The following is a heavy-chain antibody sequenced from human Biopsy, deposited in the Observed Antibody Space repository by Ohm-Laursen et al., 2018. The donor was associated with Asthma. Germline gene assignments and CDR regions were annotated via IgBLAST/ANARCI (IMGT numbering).Heavy chain of an antibody. Sequence: SLRLSCAASGFTFGDYWMSWVRQVPGKGLEWVSTISPDGRSAHGPDSFRGRFTISRDNSRDTLYLQMRSLRADDTAVYYCVKDTVEDRGGYYTFDVWGQGTKVTVSS. J-gene: IGHJ3*01. V-gene: IGHV3-23*01. CDR2: ISPDGRSA. CDR1: GFTFGDYW. D-gene: IGHD3-22*01. CDR3: VKDTVEDRGGYYTFDV.